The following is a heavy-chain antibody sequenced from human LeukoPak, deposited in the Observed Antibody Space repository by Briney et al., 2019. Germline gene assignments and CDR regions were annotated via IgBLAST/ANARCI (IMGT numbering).Heavy chain of an antibody. CDR2: ISYRGTT. Sequence: SETLSLTCTVFGDSLNSGSYYWSWIRQHSERGLEWIGYISYRGTTFYNPSLKSRVSISGDTSKTQFSLNINSVTAADTAVYYCARMPRGVAVVTPYYFDSWGQGTLVTVSS. CDR3: ARMPRGVAVVTPYYFDS. J-gene: IGHJ4*02. CDR1: GDSLNSGSYY. V-gene: IGHV4-31*03. D-gene: IGHD2-21*02.